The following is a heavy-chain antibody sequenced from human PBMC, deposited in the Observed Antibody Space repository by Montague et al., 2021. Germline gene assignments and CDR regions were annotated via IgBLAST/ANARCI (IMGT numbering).Heavy chain of an antibody. J-gene: IGHJ3*02. V-gene: IGHV4-31*03. D-gene: IGHD3-22*01. CDR1: GGSISSGGYY. CDR2: IYYRGST. Sequence: TLSLTCTVSGGSISSGGYYWSWIRQHPGKGLEWIGYIYYRGSTYYNPSLKSRVSISVDTSQNQFSLKVSSVTAADTAVYYCARVTDSSGYYWGAFDIWGQGTMVTVSS. CDR3: ARVTDSSGYYWGAFDI.